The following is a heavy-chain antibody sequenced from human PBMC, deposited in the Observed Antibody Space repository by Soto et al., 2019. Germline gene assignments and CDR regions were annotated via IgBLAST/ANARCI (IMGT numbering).Heavy chain of an antibody. J-gene: IGHJ6*03. V-gene: IGHV1-18*01. CDR2: ISAYNGNT. CDR1: GYTFTSYG. Sequence: ASVKVSCKASGYTFTSYGISWVRQAPGQGLEWMGWISAYNGNTNYAQKLKGRVTMTTDTSTSTAYMELRSLRSDDTAVYYCARRPHLPYSSSPHYYYYMDVWGKGTTVTVSS. D-gene: IGHD6-6*01. CDR3: ARRPHLPYSSSPHYYYYMDV.